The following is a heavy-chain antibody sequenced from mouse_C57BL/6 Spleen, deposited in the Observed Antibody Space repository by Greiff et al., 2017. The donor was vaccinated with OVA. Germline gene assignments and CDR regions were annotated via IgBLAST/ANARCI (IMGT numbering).Heavy chain of an antibody. CDR2: INPSSGYT. CDR1: GYTFTSYT. V-gene: IGHV1-4*01. CDR3: ARSWLTGLYYYAMDY. J-gene: IGHJ4*01. Sequence: VQLQQSGAELARPGASVKMSCKASGYTFTSYTMHWVKQRPGQGLEWIGYINPSSGYTKYNQKFKDKATLTADKSSSTTYMQLSSLTSEDSAVYYGARSWLTGLYYYAMDYWGQGTSVTVSS. D-gene: IGHD4-1*01.